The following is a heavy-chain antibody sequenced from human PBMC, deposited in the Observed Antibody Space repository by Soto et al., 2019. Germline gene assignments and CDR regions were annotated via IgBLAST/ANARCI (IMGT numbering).Heavy chain of an antibody. Sequence: QLQLQESGPGLVKPSETLSLTCSVSGGSISTSSYFWGWIRQPPGKGLEWVGAVHYSGRANYRSSLQSRVTISVDTSQNQSSMRLRSVTAADTAVYYCARHRWGSGSYSGLLDFWGQGALVTVSS. CDR3: ARHRWGSGSYSGLLDF. CDR2: VHYSGRA. D-gene: IGHD3-10*01. J-gene: IGHJ4*02. CDR1: GGSISTSSYF. V-gene: IGHV4-39*01.